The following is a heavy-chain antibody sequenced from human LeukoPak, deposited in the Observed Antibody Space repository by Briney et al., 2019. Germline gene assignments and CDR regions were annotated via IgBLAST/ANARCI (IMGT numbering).Heavy chain of an antibody. J-gene: IGHJ6*02. CDR3: ATVSSDYGEFYYYYGMDV. CDR2: INPNSGDT. CDR1: GYTFTGYY. V-gene: IGHV1-2*02. Sequence: ASVKVSCKASGYTFTGYYMHWVRQAPGQGLEWMGWINPNSGDTNYAQKFQGRVTMTGDTFIITAYMELSRLRSDDTAVYYCATVSSDYGEFYYYYGMDVWGQGTTVTVSS. D-gene: IGHD4-17*01.